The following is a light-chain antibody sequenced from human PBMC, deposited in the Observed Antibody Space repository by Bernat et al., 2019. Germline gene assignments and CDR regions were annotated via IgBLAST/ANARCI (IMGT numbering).Light chain of an antibody. CDR2: LGS. V-gene: IGKV2-28*01. Sequence: DIMMTQSPLSLPVTPGEPASVSCKSSQRLTHSNGYTYLDWYVQRPGQSPQLLIYLGSNRASGVPDRISGSGSGTRVTLKISRVEAEDVGIYYCMQSLQTPYTFGQRTKLEIK. CDR3: MQSLQTPYT. CDR1: QRLTHSNGYTY. J-gene: IGKJ2*01.